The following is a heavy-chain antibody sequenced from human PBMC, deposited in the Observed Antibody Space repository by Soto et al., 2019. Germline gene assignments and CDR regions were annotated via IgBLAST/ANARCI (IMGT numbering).Heavy chain of an antibody. CDR3: ATYRRGFSLKFDP. D-gene: IGHD5-18*01. Sequence: SETLSLTCTFSGGAISSGDHYWTWIRQPPGKGLEWIGHIYYSGTSYYNPSLKSRVTISVDTSKNQFSLKLSSVTATDTAVYYCATYRRGFSLKFDPWGQGTLVTVSS. CDR1: GGAISSGDHY. V-gene: IGHV4-30-4*01. CDR2: IYYSGTS. J-gene: IGHJ5*02.